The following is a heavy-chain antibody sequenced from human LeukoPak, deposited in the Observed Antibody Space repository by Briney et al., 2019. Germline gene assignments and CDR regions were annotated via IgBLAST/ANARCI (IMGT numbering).Heavy chain of an antibody. CDR2: ISTSSIYI. D-gene: IGHD1-26*01. J-gene: IGHJ4*02. V-gene: IGHV3-21*01. Sequence: GGSLRLSCAASGFAFSSYSMNWVRQAPGRGLEWVSSISTSSIYIYYADSVKGRFTISRDNAKKSLYLQVNSLRAEDTAVYYCARGAINSGSYDAYFDYWGQGTLVTVSS. CDR1: GFAFSSYS. CDR3: ARGAINSGSYDAYFDY.